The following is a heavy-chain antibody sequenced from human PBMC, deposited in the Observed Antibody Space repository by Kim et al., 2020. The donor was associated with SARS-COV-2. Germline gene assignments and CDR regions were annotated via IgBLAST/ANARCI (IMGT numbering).Heavy chain of an antibody. J-gene: IGHJ4*02. CDR3: ARDWYWGWDY. CDR2: IKHDGSEK. Sequence: GGSLRLSCAVSGFTFTRSWMSWVRQAPGKGLEWVANIKHDGSEKNYGDSVKGRFTVSRDNDKSPLYLQMSSLRADDTAVHYCARDWYWGWDYWGQGTLVTVSS. D-gene: IGHD7-27*01. V-gene: IGHV3-7*01. CDR1: GFTFTRSW.